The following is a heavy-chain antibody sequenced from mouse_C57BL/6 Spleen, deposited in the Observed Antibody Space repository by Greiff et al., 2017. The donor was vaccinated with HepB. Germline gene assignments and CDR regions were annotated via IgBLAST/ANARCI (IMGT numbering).Heavy chain of an antibody. CDR2: FYPGSGSI. V-gene: IGHV1-62-2*01. CDR1: GYTFTEYT. Sequence: VQLQQSGAELVKPGASVKVSCKASGYTFTEYTIHWVKQRSGQGLEWIGWFYPGSGSIKYNEKFKDKATLTADKSSSTVYMELSRLTSEDSAVYFCARHEEDYYGSSYWYFDVWGTGTTVTVSS. J-gene: IGHJ1*03. D-gene: IGHD1-1*01. CDR3: ARHEEDYYGSSYWYFDV.